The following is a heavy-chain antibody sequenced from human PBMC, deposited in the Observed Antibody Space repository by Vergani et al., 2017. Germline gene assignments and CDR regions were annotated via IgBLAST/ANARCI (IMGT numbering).Heavy chain of an antibody. CDR2: ISSSSSTI. CDR3: ARDDPTGSYYYYGMDV. CDR1: GFTFSSYS. J-gene: IGHJ6*02. D-gene: IGHD4-11*01. Sequence: EVQLLESGGGLVQPGGSLRLSCAASGFTFSSYSMNWVRQAPGKGLEWVSYISSSSSTIYYADSVKGRFTISRDNAKNSLYLQMNSLRAEDTAVYYCARDDPTGSYYYYGMDVWGQGTTVTVSS. V-gene: IGHV3-48*01.